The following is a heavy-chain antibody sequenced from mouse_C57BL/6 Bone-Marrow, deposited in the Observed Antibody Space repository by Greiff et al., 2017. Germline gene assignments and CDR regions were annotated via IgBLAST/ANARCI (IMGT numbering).Heavy chain of an antibody. CDR2: IYPTSGRT. D-gene: IGHD4-1*01. CDR3: ARSGPLGRSFDY. J-gene: IGHJ2*01. V-gene: IGHV1-55*01. CDR1: GYTFTSYW. Sequence: VQLQQPGAELVKPGASVKMSCKASGYTFTSYWITWVKQRPGQGLEWLGEIYPTSGRTNYNEKFKSKAILTVDTSSNTAYMQPSSLTSEDSAVFYGARSGPLGRSFDYWGQGPTLTVSS.